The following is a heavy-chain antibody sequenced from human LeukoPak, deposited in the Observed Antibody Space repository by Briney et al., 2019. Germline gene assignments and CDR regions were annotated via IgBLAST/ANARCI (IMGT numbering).Heavy chain of an antibody. CDR3: ARDALLRFLEWLPYYYYYYGMDV. V-gene: IGHV3-30-3*01. Sequence: GGSLRLSCAASGFTFSSYAMHWVRQAPGKGLEWVAVISYDGSNKYYADSVKGRFTISRDNSKNTLYLQMNSLKAEDTAVYYCARDALLRFLEWLPYYYYYYGMDVWGQGTTVTVSS. D-gene: IGHD3-3*01. CDR2: ISYDGSNK. J-gene: IGHJ6*02. CDR1: GFTFSSYA.